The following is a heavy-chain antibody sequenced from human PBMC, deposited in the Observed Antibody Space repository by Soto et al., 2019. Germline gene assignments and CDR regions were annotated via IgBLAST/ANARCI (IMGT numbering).Heavy chain of an antibody. CDR1: GFTFSSYS. Sequence: PRGSLILSCAASGFTFSSYSMNWVRQAPGKGLEWVSSISSSSSYIYYADSVKGRFTISRDNAKNSLYLQMNSLRAEDTAVYYCANYRLPADGSYWGMDLRGQGPSVSVS. J-gene: IGHJ6*02. CDR3: ANYRLPADGSYWGMDL. V-gene: IGHV3-21*01. CDR2: ISSSSSYI. D-gene: IGHD2-2*01.